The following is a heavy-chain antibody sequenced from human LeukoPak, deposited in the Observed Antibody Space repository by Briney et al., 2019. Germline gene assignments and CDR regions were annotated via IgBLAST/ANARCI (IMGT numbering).Heavy chain of an antibody. J-gene: IGHJ4*02. Sequence: ASVKVSCKASGYTFTSYGISWVRQAPGQGLEWMGWISAYNGNTNYAQKLQGRVTMTTDTSTSTAYMELRSLRFDDTAVYYCARHPVDSGSYPILADYWGQGTLVTVSS. CDR2: ISAYNGNT. CDR3: ARHPVDSGSYPILADY. V-gene: IGHV1-18*01. CDR1: GYTFTSYG. D-gene: IGHD1-26*01.